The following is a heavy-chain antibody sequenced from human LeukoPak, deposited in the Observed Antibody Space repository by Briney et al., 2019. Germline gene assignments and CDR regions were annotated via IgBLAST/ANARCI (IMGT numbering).Heavy chain of an antibody. CDR1: GGSISSYY. D-gene: IGHD3-22*01. V-gene: IGHV4-4*07. J-gene: IGHJ5*02. CDR3: ARVGGYYDPARFDP. Sequence: SGTLSLTCTVSGGSISSYYWSWIRQPAGKGLEWISRIYTSGSTNYNPSLKSRVTMSVDTSKNQFSLKLSSVTAADTAVYYCARVGGYYDPARFDPWGQGTLVTVSS. CDR2: IYTSGST.